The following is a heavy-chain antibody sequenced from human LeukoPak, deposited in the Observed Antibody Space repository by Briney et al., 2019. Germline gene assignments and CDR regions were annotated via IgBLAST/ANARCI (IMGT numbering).Heavy chain of an antibody. D-gene: IGHD3-22*01. Sequence: PGGSLRLSCAASGFTFSSYWMHWVRQAPGEGLVWVSRINSDGSSTSYADSVKGRFTISRDNAKNTLYLQMNSLRAEDTAVYYCARDHYVRTHYYDSSGYLNYWGQGTLVTVSS. CDR2: INSDGSST. V-gene: IGHV3-74*01. J-gene: IGHJ4*02. CDR3: ARDHYVRTHYYDSSGYLNY. CDR1: GFTFSSYW.